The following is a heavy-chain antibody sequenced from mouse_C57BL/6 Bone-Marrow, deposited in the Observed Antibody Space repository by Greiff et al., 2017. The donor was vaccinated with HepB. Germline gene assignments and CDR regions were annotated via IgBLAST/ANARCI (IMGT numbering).Heavy chain of an antibody. CDR3: ASLSTGVFAY. J-gene: IGHJ3*01. V-gene: IGHV1-82*01. D-gene: IGHD4-1*02. Sequence: QVQLQQSGPELVKPGASVKISCKASGYAFSSSWMNWVKQRPGKGLEWIGRIYPGDGDTNYNGKFKGKATLTVDTCSSTAYRQLSSLTSEDSAVYYCASLSTGVFAYWGQGTLVTVSA. CDR2: IYPGDGDT. CDR1: GYAFSSSW.